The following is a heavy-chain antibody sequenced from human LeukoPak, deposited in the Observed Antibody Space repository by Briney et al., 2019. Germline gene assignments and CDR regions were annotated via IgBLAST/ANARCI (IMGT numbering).Heavy chain of an antibody. CDR2: INHTSGGT. V-gene: IGHV1-2*02. CDR3: ARDHSSSWYRNYYGMDV. CDR1: GYTFTGYY. J-gene: IGHJ6*02. Sequence: ASVKVSCKASGYTFTGYYMHWLRQAPGQGLEWMGWINHTSGGTNYEQKFQGRVTMTRDTSISTAYMELSRLRSDDTAVYYCARDHSSSWYRNYYGMDVWGQGTTVTVSS. D-gene: IGHD6-13*01.